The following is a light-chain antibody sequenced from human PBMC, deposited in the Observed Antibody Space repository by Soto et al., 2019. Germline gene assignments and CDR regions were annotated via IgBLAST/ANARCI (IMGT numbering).Light chain of an antibody. CDR3: QQSYSIFMYT. CDR2: AES. J-gene: IGKJ2*01. CDR1: QSISSY. V-gene: IGKV1-39*01. Sequence: DIQMTQSPSSLSASVGDRVTITCRASQSISSYLNWYQQKPGKAPKLLIYAESSLQSGVPSRFSGSGSGTDFTLTISSLQPEDFATYYCQQSYSIFMYTFGQGTKLEIK.